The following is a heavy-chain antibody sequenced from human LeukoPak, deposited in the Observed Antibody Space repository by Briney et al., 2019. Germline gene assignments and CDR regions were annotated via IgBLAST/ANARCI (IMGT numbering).Heavy chain of an antibody. D-gene: IGHD2-2*01. CDR1: GFTFSNYA. V-gene: IGHV3-23*01. J-gene: IGHJ4*02. Sequence: PGGSLRLSCAASGFTFSNYAMSWVRQAPGKGLEWVSAISGSGATTYYTDSVKGRFTISRDNSKNTLYLQMNSLRAEDTAIYYCAKRDRLGYCTSTSCYSFDYWGQGTLVTVSS. CDR2: ISGSGATT. CDR3: AKRDRLGYCTSTSCYSFDY.